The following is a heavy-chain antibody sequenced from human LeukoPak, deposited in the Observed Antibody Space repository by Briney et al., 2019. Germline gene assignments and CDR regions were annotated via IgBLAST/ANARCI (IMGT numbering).Heavy chain of an antibody. D-gene: IGHD3-10*01. Sequence: GGSLRLSCAPSGFTFSSYAMHWVRQAPGRGLEWVAVISCDGSNKYYADSVKGRFTISRDNSKNTLYLQMNSLRAEDTAVYYCARDSGYYGSGSYSLYYFDYWGQGTLVTVSS. J-gene: IGHJ4*02. V-gene: IGHV3-30-3*01. CDR3: ARDSGYYGSGSYSLYYFDY. CDR1: GFTFSSYA. CDR2: ISCDGSNK.